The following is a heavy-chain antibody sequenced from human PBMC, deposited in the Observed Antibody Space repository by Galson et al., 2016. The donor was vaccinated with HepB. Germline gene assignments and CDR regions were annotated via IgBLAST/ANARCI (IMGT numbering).Heavy chain of an antibody. CDR1: GFRSSSYG. D-gene: IGHD1/OR15-1a*01. CDR2: ISGSGVT. Sequence: SLRLSCAAAGFRSSSYGMSWVREAPGKGLEWVSHISGSGVTYYADSVKGRFTISRDDSMNTVYLQMNGLRADDTAVYYCAKGKWSWNTGFDCWGQGAPVTVSS. V-gene: IGHV3-23*01. CDR3: AKGKWSWNTGFDC. J-gene: IGHJ4*02.